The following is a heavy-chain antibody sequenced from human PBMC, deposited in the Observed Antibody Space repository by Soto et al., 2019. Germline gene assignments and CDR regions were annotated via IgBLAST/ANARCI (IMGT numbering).Heavy chain of an antibody. CDR3: ARVPRVSLLWAQYFQH. CDR1: GFTFSSYA. Sequence: QVQLVESGGGVVQPGRSLRLSCAASGFTFSSYAMHWVRQAPGKGLEWVAVISYDGSNKYYADSVKGRFTISRDNSKNTLYLQMNSLRAEDTAVYYCARVPRVSLLWAQYFQHWGQGTLVTVSS. V-gene: IGHV3-30-3*01. J-gene: IGHJ1*01. D-gene: IGHD2-15*01. CDR2: ISYDGSNK.